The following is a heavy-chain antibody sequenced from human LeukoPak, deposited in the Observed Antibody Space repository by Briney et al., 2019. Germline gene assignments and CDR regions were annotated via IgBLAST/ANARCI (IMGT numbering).Heavy chain of an antibody. V-gene: IGHV4-34*01. D-gene: IGHD3-10*01. CDR3: ARGGFSEYTRVTMVRGVSFDY. CDR2: INDSGST. Sequence: PETLSLTCAVYGGSLSEYSWSWVRQSPGKGLEWIGEINDSGSTNYNPSLKSRVTISVDTSKNQFSLKLSSVTAADTAVYYCARGGFSEYTRVTMVRGVSFDYWGQGTLVTVSS. J-gene: IGHJ4*02. CDR1: GGSLSEYS.